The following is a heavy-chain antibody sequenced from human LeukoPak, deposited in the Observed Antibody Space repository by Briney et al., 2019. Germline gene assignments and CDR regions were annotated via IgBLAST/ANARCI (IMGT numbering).Heavy chain of an antibody. V-gene: IGHV3-33*01. Sequence: PGRSLRLSCAASGFTFSTYAMHWVRQAPGKGLEWVAVIWYDGSNKYYVDSVKGRFTISRDNSKNTLYLQMNSLRAEDTAAYYCARDLLARGQALLDQWGQGTLVTVSS. CDR3: ARDLLARGQALLDQ. CDR1: GFTFSTYA. J-gene: IGHJ4*02. CDR2: IWYDGSNK. D-gene: IGHD3-3*01.